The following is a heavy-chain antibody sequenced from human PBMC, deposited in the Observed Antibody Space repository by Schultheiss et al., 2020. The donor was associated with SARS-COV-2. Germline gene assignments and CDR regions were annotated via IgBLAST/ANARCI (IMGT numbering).Heavy chain of an antibody. CDR3: AREAEVVIDY. CDR1: GYTFTGYY. V-gene: IGHV1-46*01. D-gene: IGHD3-22*01. CDR2: INPSGGST. Sequence: ASVKVSCKASGYTFTGYYMHWVRQAPGQGLEWMGIINPSGGSTSYAQKFQGRVTMTRDTSTSTVYMELSSLRSDDTAVYYCAREAEVVIDYWGQGTLVTVSS. J-gene: IGHJ4*02.